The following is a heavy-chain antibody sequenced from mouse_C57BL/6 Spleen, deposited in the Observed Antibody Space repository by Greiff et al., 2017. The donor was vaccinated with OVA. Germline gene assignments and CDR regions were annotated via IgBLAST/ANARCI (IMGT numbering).Heavy chain of an antibody. V-gene: IGHV1-78*01. Sequence: QVQLQQSDAELVKPGASVKISCKVSGYTFTDHTIHWMKQRPEQGLEWIGYIYPRDGSTKYNEKFKGKATLTADKSSSTAYMQLNSLTSEDSAVYFCARYYYGSSYVWYFDVWGTGTTVTVSS. J-gene: IGHJ1*03. D-gene: IGHD1-1*01. CDR3: ARYYYGSSYVWYFDV. CDR1: GYTFTDHT. CDR2: IYPRDGST.